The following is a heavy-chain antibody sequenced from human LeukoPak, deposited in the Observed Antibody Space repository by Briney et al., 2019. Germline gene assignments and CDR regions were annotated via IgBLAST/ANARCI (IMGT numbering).Heavy chain of an antibody. CDR2: INHSGST. J-gene: IGHJ3*02. CDR1: GGSFSGYY. CDR3: ARWVVDHDAFDI. D-gene: IGHD5-12*01. V-gene: IGHV4-34*01. Sequence: SETLSLTCAVYGGSFSGYYWSWIRQPPGKGLEWIGEINHSGSTNYNPSLKSRVTISVDTSKNQFSLKLSSVTAPDTAVYYCARWVVDHDAFDIWGQGTMVTVSS.